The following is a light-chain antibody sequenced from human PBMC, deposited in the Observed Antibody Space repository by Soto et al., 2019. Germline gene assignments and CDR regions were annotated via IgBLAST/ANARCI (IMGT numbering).Light chain of an antibody. J-gene: IGLJ2*01. CDR3: SSWTSTGPYVL. V-gene: IGLV2-14*03. CDR2: DVT. CDR1: NSDVGGYDY. Sequence: QSALTQPASVSAAPGQSITLSCTGTNSDVGGYDYVSWYQQYPGKAPRHLIYDVTERSSGVSNRFSGSKSGTTAYLTISGLQADDEADYYCSSWTSTGPYVLFGGGTKLTVL.